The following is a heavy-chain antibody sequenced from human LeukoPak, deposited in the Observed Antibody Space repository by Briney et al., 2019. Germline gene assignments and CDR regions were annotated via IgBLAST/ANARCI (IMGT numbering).Heavy chain of an antibody. D-gene: IGHD2-8*01. CDR3: ARDRSDIVLMVYAKRSYYMDV. J-gene: IGHJ6*03. CDR1: GGSFSGYY. CDR2: INHSGST. Sequence: SETLSLTCAVYGGSFSGYYWSWIRQPPGKGLEWIGEINHSGSTNYNPSLKSRVTISVDTSKNQFSLKLSSVTAADTAVYYCARDRSDIVLMVYAKRSYYMDVWGKGTTVTVSS. V-gene: IGHV4-34*01.